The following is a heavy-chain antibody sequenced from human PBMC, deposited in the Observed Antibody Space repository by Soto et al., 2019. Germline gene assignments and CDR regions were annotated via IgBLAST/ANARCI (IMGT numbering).Heavy chain of an antibody. Sequence: PGVSLRLSFATSGFILSDGAMNWVRQAPGKGLEWVSYISSSSSVVDYADSVKGRFTVSRDNARNSLYLQMNRLRAEDTAVYYCARDLSWGSNWYYYMDAWGKGTTVTVSS. D-gene: IGHD7-27*01. J-gene: IGHJ6*03. V-gene: IGHV3-48*01. CDR3: ARDLSWGSNWYYYMDA. CDR2: ISSSSSVV. CDR1: GFILSDGA.